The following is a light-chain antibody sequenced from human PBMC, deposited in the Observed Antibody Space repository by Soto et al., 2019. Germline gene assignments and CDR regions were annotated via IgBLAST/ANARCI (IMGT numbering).Light chain of an antibody. V-gene: IGLV2-14*03. Sequence: QSVLTQPASGSGSPGQSIAISCTGTSSDVGGYNYVSWYQHHPGKAPKLMIYDVSNRPSGVSNRFSGSKSGNTASLTISGLQAVDEADYYCSSYTSSSTYVFGTGTNVTVL. CDR1: SSDVGGYNY. J-gene: IGLJ1*01. CDR2: DVS. CDR3: SSYTSSSTYV.